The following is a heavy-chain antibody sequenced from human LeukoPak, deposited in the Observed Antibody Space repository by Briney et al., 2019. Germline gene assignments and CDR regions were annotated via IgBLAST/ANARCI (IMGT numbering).Heavy chain of an antibody. CDR2: IIPIFGTA. CDR1: GGTFSSYA. CDR3: ARGSAVADGEYYFDY. Sequence: EASVKVSCKASGGTFSSYAISWVRQAPGQGLEWVGGIIPIFGTANYAQKFQGRVTITADESTSTAYMELSSLRSEDTAVYYCARGSAVADGEYYFDYWGQGTLVTVSS. D-gene: IGHD6-19*01. J-gene: IGHJ4*02. V-gene: IGHV1-69*13.